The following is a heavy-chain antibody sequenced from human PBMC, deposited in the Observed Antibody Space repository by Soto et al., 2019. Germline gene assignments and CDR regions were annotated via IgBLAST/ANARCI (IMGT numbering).Heavy chain of an antibody. CDR1: GYTLTELS. D-gene: IGHD3-9*01. V-gene: IGHV1-24*01. CDR2: FDPEDGET. Sequence: ASVKVSCKVSGYTLTELSMHWVRQAPGKGLEWMGGFDPEDGETIYAQKFQGRVTMTEDTSTDTAYMELSSLRSEDTAVYYCATDDILTGYYIGPNDAFDIWGQGTMVTVSS. CDR3: ATDDILTGYYIGPNDAFDI. J-gene: IGHJ3*02.